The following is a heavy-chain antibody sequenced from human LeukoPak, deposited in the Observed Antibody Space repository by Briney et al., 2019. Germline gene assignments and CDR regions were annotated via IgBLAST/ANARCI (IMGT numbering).Heavy chain of an antibody. CDR3: ARFVGATKTYYFDY. Sequence: SETLSLTCTVSGGSISSGGYYWSWIRQHPGKGLEWIGYIYYSGSTYYNPSLKNRVTISVDTSKNQFSLKLSSVTAADTAVYYCARFVGATKTYYFDYWGQGTLVTVSS. CDR1: GGSISSGGYY. CDR2: IYYSGST. V-gene: IGHV4-31*03. D-gene: IGHD1-26*01. J-gene: IGHJ4*02.